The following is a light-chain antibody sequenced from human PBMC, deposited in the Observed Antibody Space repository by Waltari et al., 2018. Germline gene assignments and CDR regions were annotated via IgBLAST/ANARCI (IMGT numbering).Light chain of an antibody. Sequence: EIVLTQFPGTLSLSPVERATLSCRASQSVSSGWLAWFQQKPGQAPKLLIYGASRRARGIPDRFRGSGSGTDFTLTISRVDPEDFALYFCQQYGSSPRTFGQGTKVEI. CDR1: QSVSSGW. J-gene: IGKJ1*01. V-gene: IGKV3-20*01. CDR3: QQYGSSPRT. CDR2: GAS.